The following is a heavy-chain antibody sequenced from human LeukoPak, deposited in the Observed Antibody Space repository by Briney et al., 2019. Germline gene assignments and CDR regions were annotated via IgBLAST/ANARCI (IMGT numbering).Heavy chain of an antibody. J-gene: IGHJ4*02. V-gene: IGHV4-59*13. D-gene: IGHD3-10*01. Sequence: SETLSLTCTVSGGSISRYYWNWIRQPPGKGLEWIGYIYHTGSSNYNPSLKSRVTISVDTSKNQFSLKLSSVTAADTAVYYCARDGGTGDLTFDYWGQGTLVTVSS. CDR3: ARDGGTGDLTFDY. CDR1: GGSISRYY. CDR2: IYHTGSS.